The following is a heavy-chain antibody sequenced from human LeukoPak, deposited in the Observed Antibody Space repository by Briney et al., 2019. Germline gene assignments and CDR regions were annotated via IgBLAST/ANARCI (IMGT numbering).Heavy chain of an antibody. J-gene: IGHJ4*02. Sequence: SETLSLTCTVSGGSVSSGNYYWSWIRQPPGKGLEWIGYIYYSGSTNYNPSLKSRVTISVDTSKNQFSLKLSSVTAADTAVYYCARVRNPYYFDYWGQGTLVTVSS. CDR2: IYYSGST. V-gene: IGHV4-61*01. CDR1: GGSVSSGNYY. CDR3: ARVRNPYYFDY.